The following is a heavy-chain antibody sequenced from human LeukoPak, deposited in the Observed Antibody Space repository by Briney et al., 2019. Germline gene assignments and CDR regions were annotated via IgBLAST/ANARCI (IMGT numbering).Heavy chain of an antibody. Sequence: RGSLRLSCAASGFTFSSYAMSWVRQAPGKGLEWVSAISGSGGSTYYADSVKGRFTISRDNAKNFLYLQMNSLRAEDTALYYCAKGMYSSGYDYFDFWGQGTLVTVPS. CDR3: AKGMYSSGYDYFDF. CDR2: ISGSGGST. D-gene: IGHD6-19*01. J-gene: IGHJ4*02. CDR1: GFTFSSYA. V-gene: IGHV3-23*01.